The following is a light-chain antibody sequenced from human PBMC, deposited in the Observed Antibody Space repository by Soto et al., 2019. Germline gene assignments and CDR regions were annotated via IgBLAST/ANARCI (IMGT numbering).Light chain of an antibody. Sequence: VVLTQSPATLSLSPGDTATLSCRASQTVSNYLTWYQQKPGQAPRLLIYDTSKRAAGIPARFSGSGSGTDFTLTISSLEPEDFAVYYCQQRSKWPPEVTFGQGTRLEIK. CDR1: QTVSNY. CDR3: QQRSKWPPEVT. J-gene: IGKJ5*01. CDR2: DTS. V-gene: IGKV3-11*01.